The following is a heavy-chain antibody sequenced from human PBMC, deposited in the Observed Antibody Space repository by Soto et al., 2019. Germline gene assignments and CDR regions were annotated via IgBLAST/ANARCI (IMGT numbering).Heavy chain of an antibody. CDR3: ARTGPTPTAPEKYQLLRFYYYGMDV. CDR2: VNEDGSEK. D-gene: IGHD2-2*01. V-gene: IGHV3-7*01. Sequence: PGGSLRLSCAASGFSFSGNWMTWVRQAPGKGLEWVANVNEDGSEKNYVDSVKGRFTISRDNAKNSLYLQMNSLRAEDTAVYYCARTGPTPTAPEKYQLLRFYYYGMDVWGQGTKVTVSS. CDR1: GFSFSGNW. J-gene: IGHJ6*02.